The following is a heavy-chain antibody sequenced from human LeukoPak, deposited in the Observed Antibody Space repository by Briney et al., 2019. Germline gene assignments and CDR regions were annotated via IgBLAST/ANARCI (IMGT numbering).Heavy chain of an antibody. Sequence: GGSLRLSCAASGVTFSSYAMSWVRQAPGKGLEWVSAISGSGGSTYYADSVKGRFTISRDNSQNTLYLQMNSLRAEDSAVYYCAKDQKGYCSGGSCYSSDYWGQGTLVTVSS. CDR2: ISGSGGST. D-gene: IGHD2-15*01. CDR3: AKDQKGYCSGGSCYSSDY. V-gene: IGHV3-23*01. J-gene: IGHJ4*02. CDR1: GVTFSSYA.